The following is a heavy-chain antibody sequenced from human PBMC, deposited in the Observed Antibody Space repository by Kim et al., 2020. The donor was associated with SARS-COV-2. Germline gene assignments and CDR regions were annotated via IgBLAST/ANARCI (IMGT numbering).Heavy chain of an antibody. Sequence: GGSLRLSCAASGFTFSSYAMSWVRQAPGKGLEWVSVIYSGGSSTYYADSVKGRFTISRDNSKNTLYLQMNSLRAEDTAVYYCGSGISSGWTQNDYWRQGTLVTVSS. CDR2: IYSGGSST. J-gene: IGHJ4*02. D-gene: IGHD6-19*01. CDR1: GFTFSSYA. CDR3: GSGISSGWTQNDY. V-gene: IGHV3-23*03.